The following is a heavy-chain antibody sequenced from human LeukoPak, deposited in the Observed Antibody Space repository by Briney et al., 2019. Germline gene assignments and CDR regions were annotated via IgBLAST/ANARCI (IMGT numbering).Heavy chain of an antibody. CDR1: GGSINNYY. Sequence: SETLSLTCTVSGGSINNYYWSWIRQPPGKGLEWIGYIYSSGSTNYNPSLKSRVIISVDTSKNQFSLKLSSVTAADTAVYYCARDGAVLRFLERGTDYGMDVWGQGTTVTVSS. CDR2: IYSSGST. J-gene: IGHJ6*02. V-gene: IGHV4-4*08. D-gene: IGHD3-3*01. CDR3: ARDGAVLRFLERGTDYGMDV.